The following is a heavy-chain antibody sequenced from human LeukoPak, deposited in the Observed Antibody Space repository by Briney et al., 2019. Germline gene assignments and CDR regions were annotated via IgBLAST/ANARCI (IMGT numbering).Heavy chain of an antibody. J-gene: IGHJ4*02. Sequence: SETLSLTCAVYGGSFSGYYWSWIRQPPGKGLEWIGEINHSGSTNYHPSLKSRVTISVDTSKNQFSLKLSSVTAADTAVYYCARGYHRPPSESGLPGRYWGQGTLVTVSS. D-gene: IGHD3-9*01. CDR1: GGSFSGYY. CDR3: ARGYHRPPSESGLPGRY. CDR2: INHSGST. V-gene: IGHV4-34*01.